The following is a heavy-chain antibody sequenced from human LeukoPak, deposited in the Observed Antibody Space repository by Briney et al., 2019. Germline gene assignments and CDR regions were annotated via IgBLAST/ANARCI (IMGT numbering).Heavy chain of an antibody. CDR2: ISSSSSYI. D-gene: IGHD6-13*01. CDR1: GFTFSSYS. Sequence: GGSLRLSCAASGFTFSSYSMNWVRQAPGKGLEWVSSISSSSSYIYHADSVKGRFTISRDNAKNSLYLQMNSLRAEDTAVYYCAKRAGAQLVRAPFDYWGQGTLVTVSS. J-gene: IGHJ4*02. CDR3: AKRAGAQLVRAPFDY. V-gene: IGHV3-21*01.